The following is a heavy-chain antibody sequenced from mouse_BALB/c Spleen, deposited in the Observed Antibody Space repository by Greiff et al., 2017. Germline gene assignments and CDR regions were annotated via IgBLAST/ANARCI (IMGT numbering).Heavy chain of an antibody. Sequence: QVQLKQPGAELVKPGASVKLSCKASGYTFTSYWMHWVKQRPGQGLEWIGEINPSNGRTNYNEKFKSKATLTVDKSSSTAYMQLSSLTSEDSAVYYCARGNRDYWGQGTTLTVSS. V-gene: IGHV1S81*02. J-gene: IGHJ2*01. D-gene: IGHD2-1*01. CDR2: INPSNGRT. CDR1: GYTFTSYW. CDR3: ARGNRDY.